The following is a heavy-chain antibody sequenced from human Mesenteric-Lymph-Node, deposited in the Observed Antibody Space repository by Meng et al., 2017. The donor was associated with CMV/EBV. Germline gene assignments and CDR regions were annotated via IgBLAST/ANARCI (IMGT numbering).Heavy chain of an antibody. CDR1: GLTVTSSA. CDR3: AREGGSSTSYGMDV. Sequence: GGSLRLSCAASGLTVTSSAMNWVRQAPGKGLQWVSSISSSGDRTYYADSVKGRFTISRDNSRNTLYLQMNSLRGEDTAVYYCAREGGSSTSYGMDVWGQGTTVTVSS. V-gene: IGHV3-23*01. D-gene: IGHD2-2*01. J-gene: IGHJ6*02. CDR2: ISSSGDRT.